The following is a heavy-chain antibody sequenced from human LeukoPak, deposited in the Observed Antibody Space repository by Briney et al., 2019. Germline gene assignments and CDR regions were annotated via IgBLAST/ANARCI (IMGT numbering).Heavy chain of an antibody. CDR2: ISFDGTNK. Sequence: GGSLRLSCTASGVSLSNYAMHWVRRPPGRGLEWVAVISFDGTNKYYGDSVEGRFSVSRDNSKNTLYLQMNSLRPDDTAMYYCATDYGDYEPIDYWGQGTLVTVSP. CDR3: ATDYGDYEPIDY. J-gene: IGHJ4*02. CDR1: GVSLSNYA. V-gene: IGHV3-30*04. D-gene: IGHD4-17*01.